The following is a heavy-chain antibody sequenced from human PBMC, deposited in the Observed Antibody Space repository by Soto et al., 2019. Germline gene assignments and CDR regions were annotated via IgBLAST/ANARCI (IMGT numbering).Heavy chain of an antibody. CDR2: ISGSGGST. J-gene: IGHJ3*02. CDR1: GFTFSSYA. D-gene: IGHD3-16*02. Sequence: EVQLLESGGGLVQPGGSLRLSCAASGFTFSSYAMSWVRQAPGKGLEWVSAISGSGGSTYYADSVKGRFTISRDNSKNTLYLQMNSLRAEDTALYYCAKADMITFGGVIGIDAFDIWGQGTMVTVSS. V-gene: IGHV3-23*01. CDR3: AKADMITFGGVIGIDAFDI.